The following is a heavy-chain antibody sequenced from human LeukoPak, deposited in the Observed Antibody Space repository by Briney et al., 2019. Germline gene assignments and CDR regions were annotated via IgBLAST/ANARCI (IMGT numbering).Heavy chain of an antibody. CDR3: ARLGLRVGASNWFDP. J-gene: IGHJ5*02. CDR1: GGSISSSSYY. V-gene: IGHV4-39*01. CDR2: IYYSGST. D-gene: IGHD1-26*01. Sequence: SETLSLTCTVSGGSISSSSYYWGWIRQPPGKGPEWIGSIYYSGSTYYNPSLKSRVTISVDTSKNQFSLKLSSVTAADTAVYYCARLGLRVGASNWFDPWGQGTLVTVSS.